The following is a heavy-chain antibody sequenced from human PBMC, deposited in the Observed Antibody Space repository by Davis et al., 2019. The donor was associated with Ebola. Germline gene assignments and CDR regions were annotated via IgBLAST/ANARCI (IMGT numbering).Heavy chain of an antibody. CDR2: IYPGDSDT. CDR3: ARQGGGSGRLTSFDH. D-gene: IGHD1-26*01. V-gene: IGHV5-51*01. Sequence: SCQGSGYSFSTYWIAWVRQMPGKGLEWLGVIYPGDSDTRYSPSFQGQVTIAVDKYIRTAYLQWSSLKASDTAIYYCARQGGGSGRLTSFDHWGQGTPVTVSS. CDR1: GYSFSTYW. J-gene: IGHJ4*02.